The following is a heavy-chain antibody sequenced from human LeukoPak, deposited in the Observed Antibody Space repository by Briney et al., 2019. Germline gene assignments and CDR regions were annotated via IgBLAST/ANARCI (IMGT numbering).Heavy chain of an antibody. Sequence: ASVKVSCKASGYTFTSYYMNWVRQAPGQGLEWMGIVNPSGGITTYAQKVQGRVTVTRDTSTSTVYMELSSLRSEDTAVYYCARDVYAGDSGYYYGDYYGMDVWGQGTTVTVSS. J-gene: IGHJ6*02. V-gene: IGHV1-46*01. CDR2: VNPSGGIT. D-gene: IGHD3-22*01. CDR1: GYTFTSYY. CDR3: ARDVYAGDSGYYYGDYYGMDV.